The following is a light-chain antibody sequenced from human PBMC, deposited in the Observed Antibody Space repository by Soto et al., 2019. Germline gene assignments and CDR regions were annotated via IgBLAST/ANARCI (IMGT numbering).Light chain of an antibody. CDR1: QDINNY. CDR2: SAS. Sequence: DIQMTQSPSSLSASVGDRVTITCQASQDINNYLNWYRQKPGKAPELLIYSASNLQSGVPSRFSGSGSGTDFTLTISSLQPEDFATYYCQQSFSTPTFGQGTRLEIK. J-gene: IGKJ5*01. V-gene: IGKV1-39*01. CDR3: QQSFSTPT.